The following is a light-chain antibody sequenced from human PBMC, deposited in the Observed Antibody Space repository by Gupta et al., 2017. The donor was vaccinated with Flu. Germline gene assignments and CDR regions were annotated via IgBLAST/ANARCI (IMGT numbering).Light chain of an antibody. J-gene: IGLJ3*02. Sequence: QSALTQPASVSGSPGQAVTISCTGTNSDIGRYNYVSWYQQHPGKAPKLLIFEVNNRPSGVSDRFSGSKSGSTASLTISGLQADDEADYYCSSHTTGSTLVVFGGGTKLTVL. CDR3: SSHTTGSTLVV. CDR2: EVN. V-gene: IGLV2-14*01. CDR1: NSDIGRYNY.